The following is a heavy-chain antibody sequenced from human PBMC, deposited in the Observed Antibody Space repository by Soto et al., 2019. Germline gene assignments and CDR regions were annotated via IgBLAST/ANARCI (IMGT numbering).Heavy chain of an antibody. CDR2: IDQSGST. D-gene: IGHD3-10*01. Sequence: QVQLQQWGAGLLKSSETLSLTCAVYGGSFSGYYWNWLRQPPGEGLEWIGKIDQSGSTNYNPSLKSRVTMSVETSRSQFSLQLTSVTAMDTAVYYCAGGRDIVVRGVMNWFDPWGQGTLVTVSS. CDR3: AGGRDIVVRGVMNWFDP. CDR1: GGSFSGYY. V-gene: IGHV4-34*01. J-gene: IGHJ5*02.